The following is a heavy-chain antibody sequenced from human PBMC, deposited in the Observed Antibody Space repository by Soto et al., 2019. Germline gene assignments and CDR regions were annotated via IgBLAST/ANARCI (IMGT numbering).Heavy chain of an antibody. V-gene: IGHV1-69*01. Sequence: QVQLIQSEAEVKKPGSSVRVSCTASGGIFGSHGFSWVRQAPGQRLEWVGGFIPIFRTLTYTEKFQARVRIAADESTNTVYLDLSSLTSEDTAVYYCVRDEIFGYAPGWHPSAYWGQGTLVTVSS. J-gene: IGHJ4*02. CDR3: VRDEIFGYAPGWHPSAY. CDR2: FIPIFRTL. D-gene: IGHD6-19*01. CDR1: GGIFGSHG.